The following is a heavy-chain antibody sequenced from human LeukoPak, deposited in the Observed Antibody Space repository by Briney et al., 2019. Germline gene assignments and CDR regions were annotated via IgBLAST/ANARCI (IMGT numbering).Heavy chain of an antibody. CDR3: ARSRAPYYDSSGQFDY. CDR2: IIPIFGIA. CDR1: GGTFSSYA. J-gene: IGHJ4*02. V-gene: IGHV1-69*04. Sequence: SVKVSCKASGGTFSSYAISWVGQAPGQGLEWMGRIIPIFGIANYAQKFQGRVTITADKSTSTAYMELSSLRSEDTAVYYCARSRAPYYDSSGQFDYWGQGTLVTVSS. D-gene: IGHD3-22*01.